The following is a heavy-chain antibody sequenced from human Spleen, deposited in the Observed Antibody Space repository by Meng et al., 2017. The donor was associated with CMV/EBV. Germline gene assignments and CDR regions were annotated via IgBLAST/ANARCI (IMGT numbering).Heavy chain of an antibody. CDR1: GFTFSSYG. J-gene: IGHJ4*02. CDR2: IRHDESNK. CDR3: VRPRQGFRGYSGFLDY. D-gene: IGHD5-12*01. Sequence: GESLKISCAASGFTFSSYGMHWVRQAPGKGLEWVTFIRHDESNKYYADSVKGRFTISRDNSKNTLYVQMNSLRAEDTAVYYCVRPRQGFRGYSGFLDYWGQGTLVTVSS. V-gene: IGHV3-30*02.